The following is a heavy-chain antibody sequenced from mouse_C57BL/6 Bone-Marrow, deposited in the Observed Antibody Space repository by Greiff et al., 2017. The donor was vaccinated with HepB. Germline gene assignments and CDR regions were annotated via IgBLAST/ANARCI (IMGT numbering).Heavy chain of an antibody. D-gene: IGHD1-1*01. Sequence: QVHVKQSGAELARPGASVKLSCKASGYTFTSYGISWVKQRTGQGLEWIGEIYPRSGNTYYNEKFKGKATLTADKSSRTAYMELRSLTSEDSAVYFCARAGPITTVVATNFDYWGQGTTLTVSS. CDR2: IYPRSGNT. V-gene: IGHV1-81*01. J-gene: IGHJ2*01. CDR1: GYTFTSYG. CDR3: ARAGPITTVVATNFDY.